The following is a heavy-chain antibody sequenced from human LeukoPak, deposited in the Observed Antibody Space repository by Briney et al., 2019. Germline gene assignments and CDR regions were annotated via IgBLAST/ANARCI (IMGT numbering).Heavy chain of an antibody. CDR1: GGSISSGGYY. Sequence: SETLSLTCTVSGGSISSGGYYWSWIRQHPGKGLEWIGYIYYSGSTYYNPSLKSRVTISVETSKNQFSLKLSSVTAAGTAVYYCARDTGGGGPFDYWGQGTLVTVSS. J-gene: IGHJ4*02. V-gene: IGHV4-31*03. CDR3: ARDTGGGGPFDY. D-gene: IGHD3-16*01. CDR2: IYYSGST.